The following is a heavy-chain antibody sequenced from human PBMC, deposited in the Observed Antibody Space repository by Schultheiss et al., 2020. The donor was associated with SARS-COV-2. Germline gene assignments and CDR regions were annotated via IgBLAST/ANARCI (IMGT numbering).Heavy chain of an antibody. V-gene: IGHV3-7*01. CDR1: GFTFSGSG. Sequence: GGSLRLSCAASGFTFSGSGIHWVRQAPGKGLEWVANIKQDGSEKYYVDSVKGRFTISRDNAKNSLYLQMNSLRAEDTAVYYCANSRSANWFDYWGQGTLVTVSS. CDR2: IKQDGSEK. D-gene: IGHD1-26*01. CDR3: ANSRSANWFDY. J-gene: IGHJ4*02.